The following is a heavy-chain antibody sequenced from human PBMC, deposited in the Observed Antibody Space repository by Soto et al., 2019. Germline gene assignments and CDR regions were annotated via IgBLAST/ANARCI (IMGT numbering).Heavy chain of an antibody. CDR2: INPNSGGT. V-gene: IGHV1-2*02. CDR1: GYTFTGYY. D-gene: IGHD6-6*01. CDR3: ARESSIAARRRRNWFDP. J-gene: IGHJ5*02. Sequence: ASVKVSCKASGYTFTGYYMHWVRQAPGQGLEWMGWINPNSGGTNYAQKFQGRVTMTRDTSISTAYMELSRLRSDDTAVYYCARESSIAARRRRNWFDPRGQGTLVTVPQ.